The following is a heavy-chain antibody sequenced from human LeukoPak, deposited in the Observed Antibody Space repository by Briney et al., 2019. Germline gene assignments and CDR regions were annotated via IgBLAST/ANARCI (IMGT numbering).Heavy chain of an antibody. CDR1: GFTFWSHS. D-gene: IGHD6-13*01. V-gene: IGHV3-48*03. Sequence: PGGSLRLSCEASGFTFWSHSMTWVRQAPGKGLEWVSYISSSGSTIYYADSVKGRFTISRDNAKNSLYLQMNSLRAEDTAVYYCARDYSSSLDYWGQGTLVTVSS. J-gene: IGHJ4*02. CDR2: ISSSGSTI. CDR3: ARDYSSSLDY.